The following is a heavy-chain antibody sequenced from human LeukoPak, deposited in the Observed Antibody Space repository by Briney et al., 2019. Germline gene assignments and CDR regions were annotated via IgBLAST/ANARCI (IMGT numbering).Heavy chain of an antibody. J-gene: IGHJ4*02. CDR2: ISTNGVST. D-gene: IGHD4-17*01. CDR3: SFHCDVTNCDLPNNN. Sequence: QSGGSLRLSCSASGFTFSTYALQWVRQAPGKGLEYVSSISTNGVSTFYANSVKGRFTISRDNSKNTLYLQMTSLRPEDTATYYCSFHCDVTNCDLPNNNWGQGTLVTVSS. CDR1: GFTFSTYA. V-gene: IGHV3-64D*06.